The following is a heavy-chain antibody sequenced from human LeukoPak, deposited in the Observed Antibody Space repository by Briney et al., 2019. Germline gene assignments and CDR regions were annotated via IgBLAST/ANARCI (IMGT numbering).Heavy chain of an antibody. J-gene: IGHJ4*02. CDR2: IYDSGST. Sequence: KTSETLSLTCTVSGGSIRSSYYYWGWIRQPPGKGLEWIGSIYDSGSTYYNPSLKSRVTISVDTSKNQFSLKLNSVTAADTAVYYCARFERSGKSGSLHFWSQGILVTVSS. CDR3: ARFERSGKSGSLHF. CDR1: GGSIRSSYYY. V-gene: IGHV4-39*01. D-gene: IGHD6-25*01.